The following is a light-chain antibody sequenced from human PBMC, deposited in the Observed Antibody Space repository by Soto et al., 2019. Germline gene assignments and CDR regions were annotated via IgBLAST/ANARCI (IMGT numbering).Light chain of an antibody. CDR3: QSYGTSLSGLYV. CDR2: DSN. V-gene: IGLV1-40*01. Sequence: QSVLTQPPSVSGAPGQRVIISCTGSSSNIVAGRDVHWYRQFPGEAPKFLISDSNHRPSGVPDRFSVSKSGASASLAITGLRPEDEGDYFCQSYGTSLSGLYVFGTGTKVPVL. J-gene: IGLJ1*01. CDR1: SSNIVAGRD.